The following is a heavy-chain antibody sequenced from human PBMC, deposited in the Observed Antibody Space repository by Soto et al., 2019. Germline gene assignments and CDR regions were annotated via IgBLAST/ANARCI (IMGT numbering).Heavy chain of an antibody. V-gene: IGHV3-53*01. D-gene: IGHD1-26*01. Sequence: EVQLVESGGGLIQPGGSLRLSCAASGFTVSSNYMSWVRQAPGKGLEWVSVIYSGGSTYYADSVKGRFTISGDNSKNTVHLQMNSLRAEDTAVYYCAREWELPNYYGMDVWGQGTTVTVSS. CDR2: IYSGGST. CDR3: AREWELPNYYGMDV. J-gene: IGHJ6*02. CDR1: GFTVSSNY.